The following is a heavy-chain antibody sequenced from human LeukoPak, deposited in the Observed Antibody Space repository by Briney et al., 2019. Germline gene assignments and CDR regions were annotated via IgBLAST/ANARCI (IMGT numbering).Heavy chain of an antibody. CDR3: ARAILRYFFD. Sequence: GGSLRLSCAASGFTFSSYEMNWVRQAPGKGLEWVSSISSSSSYIYYADSVKGRFTISRDNAKNSLYLQMNSLRAKDTAVYYCARAILRYFFDWGQGTLVTVSS. D-gene: IGHD3-9*01. V-gene: IGHV3-21*01. J-gene: IGHJ4*02. CDR1: GFTFSSYE. CDR2: ISSSSSYI.